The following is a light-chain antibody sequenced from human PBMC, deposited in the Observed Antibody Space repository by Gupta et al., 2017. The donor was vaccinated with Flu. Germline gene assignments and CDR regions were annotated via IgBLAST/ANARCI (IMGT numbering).Light chain of an antibody. J-gene: IGLJ3*02. CDR1: SSDVGGYNY. Sequence: QSALTQPASVSGSPAQSITIPCTGTSSDVGGYNYVSWYQQRPGKAPKLMIYEVSNRPSGVSNRFSGSKSGNTASLTISGLQAEDEADYYCSSYTSSSTWVFGGGTKLTVL. CDR3: SSYTSSSTWV. V-gene: IGLV2-14*01. CDR2: EVS.